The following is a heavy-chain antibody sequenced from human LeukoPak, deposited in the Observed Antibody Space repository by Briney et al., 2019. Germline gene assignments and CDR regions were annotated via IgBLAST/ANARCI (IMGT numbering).Heavy chain of an antibody. Sequence: GGSLRLSCAASGFTFSSYAMSWVRQAPGKGLEWVSAISGSGGSTYYADSVKGRFTISGDNSKNTLYLQMNSLRAEDTAVYYCAKDLVITAIVATTGFDYWGQGTLVTVSS. J-gene: IGHJ4*02. V-gene: IGHV3-23*01. CDR1: GFTFSSYA. CDR3: AKDLVITAIVATTGFDY. D-gene: IGHD5-12*01. CDR2: ISGSGGST.